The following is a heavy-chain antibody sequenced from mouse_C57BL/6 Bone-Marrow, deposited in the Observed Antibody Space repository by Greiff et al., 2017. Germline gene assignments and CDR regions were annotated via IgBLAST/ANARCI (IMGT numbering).Heavy chain of an antibody. V-gene: IGHV1-82*01. J-gene: IGHJ2*01. CDR2: IYPGDGDT. CDR1: GYAFSSSW. CDR3: ARTTTVEARPYFDY. D-gene: IGHD1-1*01. Sequence: VKVVESGPELVKPGASVKISCKASGYAFSSSWMNWVKQRPGKGLEWIGRIYPGDGDTNYNGKFKGKATLTADKSSSTAYMQHSSLTAEDSAVYYCARTTTVEARPYFDYWGQGTTLTVSS.